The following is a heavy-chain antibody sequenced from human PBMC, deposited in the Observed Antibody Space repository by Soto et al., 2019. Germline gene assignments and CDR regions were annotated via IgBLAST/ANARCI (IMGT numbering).Heavy chain of an antibody. CDR2: INVDGNTI. V-gene: IGHV3-74*01. J-gene: IGHJ1*01. Sequence: EVQLVESGGGLVQPGGSLRLSCAASGFSFSTYWMYWVRQAPGKGLVWVSRINVDGNTINYADSVKGGFTVSRDNAKNTLDLQLNSLRAEDTAVYYCARDEGRQGSGDVHHGGQCTLVTVSS. CDR3: ARDEGRQGSGDVHH. D-gene: IGHD1-1*01. CDR1: GFSFSTYW.